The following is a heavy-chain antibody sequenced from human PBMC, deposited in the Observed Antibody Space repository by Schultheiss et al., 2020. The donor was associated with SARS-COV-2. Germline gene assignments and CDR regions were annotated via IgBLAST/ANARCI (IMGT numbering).Heavy chain of an antibody. D-gene: IGHD4-17*01. CDR3: ARLALYGDYVSWFDP. CDR1: GYSFTSYW. J-gene: IGHJ5*02. Sequence: GGSLRLSCKGSGYSFTSYWIGWVRQMPGKGLEWMGIIYPGDSDTRYSPSFQGQVTISADKSISTAYLQWSSLKASDTAMYYCARLALYGDYVSWFDPWGQGTLVTVSS. V-gene: IGHV5-51*01. CDR2: IYPGDSDT.